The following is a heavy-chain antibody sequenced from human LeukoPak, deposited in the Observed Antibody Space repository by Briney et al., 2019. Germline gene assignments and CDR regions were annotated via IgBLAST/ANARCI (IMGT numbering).Heavy chain of an antibody. CDR2: IRSKADNYAT. V-gene: IGHV3-73*01. CDR3: TQSNY. Sequence: PGGSLRLSCAASGFTFSGSPILWVRQASGKGLGWVGRIRSKADNYATAYAASVQGRFTISRDDSKNTAYLQLNSLKTEDTAVYYCTQSNYWGQGALVTVSS. CDR1: GFTFSGSP. J-gene: IGHJ4*02.